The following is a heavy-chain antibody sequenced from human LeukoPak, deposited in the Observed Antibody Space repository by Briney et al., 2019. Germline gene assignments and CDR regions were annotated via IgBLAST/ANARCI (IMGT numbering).Heavy chain of an antibody. CDR3: AKDFSRPSAFDI. J-gene: IGHJ3*02. V-gene: IGHV3-23*01. Sequence: GSLRLSCAASGFTFSSYAMSWVRQAPGKGLEWVSAISGSGGSTYYADSVKGRFTISRDNSKNTLYLQMNSLRAEDTAVYYCAKDFSRPSAFDIWGQGTMVTVSS. CDR1: GFTFSSYA. CDR2: ISGSGGST. D-gene: IGHD6-13*01.